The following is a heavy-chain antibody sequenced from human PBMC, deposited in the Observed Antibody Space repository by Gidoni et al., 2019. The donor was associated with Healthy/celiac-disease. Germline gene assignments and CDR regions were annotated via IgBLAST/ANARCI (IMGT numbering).Heavy chain of an antibody. CDR2: INHSGST. CDR1: GGSFSGYY. Sequence: QVQLQQWGAGLLKPSETLSLTCAVYGGSFSGYYWSWIRQPPGKGLEWIGEINHSGSTNYNPSRKSRVTISEDTSKNQFSLKLSSVTAADTAVYYCARGRYYYDSSGYSYYFDYWGQGTLVTVSS. V-gene: IGHV4-34*01. CDR3: ARGRYYYDSSGYSYYFDY. J-gene: IGHJ4*02. D-gene: IGHD3-22*01.